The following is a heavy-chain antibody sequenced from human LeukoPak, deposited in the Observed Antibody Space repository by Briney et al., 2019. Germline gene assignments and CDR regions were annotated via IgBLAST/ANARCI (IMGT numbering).Heavy chain of an antibody. CDR2: TYYRSKWYN. V-gene: IGHV6-1*01. CDR1: EDSVSSNTPA. D-gene: IGHD6-13*01. Sequence: PSQTLSVTCAISEDSVSSNTPAWNWIRQSPSRGLEWLGRTYYRSKWYNDYAVSVRSRITINPDTAKNQFSLQLNSVTPEDTAVYYCARQQRGAFDYWGQGTLVTVSS. J-gene: IGHJ4*02. CDR3: ARQQRGAFDY.